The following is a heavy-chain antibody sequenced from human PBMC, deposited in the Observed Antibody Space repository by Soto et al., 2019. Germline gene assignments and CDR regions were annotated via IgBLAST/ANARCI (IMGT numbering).Heavy chain of an antibody. V-gene: IGHV3-74*01. CDR1: GFTFSSYW. D-gene: IGHD6-19*01. J-gene: IGHJ4*02. Sequence: LRLSCAASGFTFSSYWMHWVRQAPGKGLVWVSRINSDGSSTSYADSVKGRFTISRDNAKNTLYLQMNSLRAEDTAVYYCARQGIAVAGNPYWGQGTLVTVSS. CDR2: INSDGSST. CDR3: ARQGIAVAGNPY.